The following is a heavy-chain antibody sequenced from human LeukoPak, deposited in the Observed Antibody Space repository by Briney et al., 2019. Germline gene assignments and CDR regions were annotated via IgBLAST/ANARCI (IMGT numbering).Heavy chain of an antibody. CDR1: GFTFSRYS. J-gene: IGHJ6*03. V-gene: IGHV3-21*01. D-gene: IGHD6-13*01. CDR3: ARDMGIAAAGTTHYYYYYYMDV. Sequence: GGSLRLSCAASGFTFSRYSMNWARQAPGKGLEWVSSISSSSSYIYYADSVKGRFTISRDNAKNSLYLQMNSLRAEDTAVYYCARDMGIAAAGTTHYYYYYYMDVWGKGTTVTVSS. CDR2: ISSSSSYI.